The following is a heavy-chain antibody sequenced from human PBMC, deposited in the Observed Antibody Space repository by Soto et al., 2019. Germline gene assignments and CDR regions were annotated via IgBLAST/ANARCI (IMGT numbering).Heavy chain of an antibody. D-gene: IGHD4-17*01. CDR2: VYYSGST. CDR3: ARHGGTTPFDF. J-gene: IGHJ4*02. Sequence: QLQLQESGPGLVKPSETLSLTCTLSGDSIRGSNFYWAWIRQPPGQELEWVGTVYYSGSTYYHPSLKSRVTLSVVPSKNQFSLRLSSVTASDTGTYFCARHGGTTPFDFWGQGIQVAVSS. V-gene: IGHV4-39*01. CDR1: GDSIRGSNFY.